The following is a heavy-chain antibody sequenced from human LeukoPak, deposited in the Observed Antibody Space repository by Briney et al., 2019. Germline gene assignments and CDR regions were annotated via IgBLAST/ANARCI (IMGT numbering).Heavy chain of an antibody. V-gene: IGHV1-3*01. CDR1: GYTFTSYA. D-gene: IGHD3-10*01. CDR3: ARLLLRDWDYFDY. J-gene: IGHJ4*02. Sequence: AASVKVSCKASGYTFTSYAMHWVRQAPGQRLEWMGWINAGNGNTKHSQKFQGRVTITRDTSASTAYMELSSLRSEDTAVYYCARLLLRDWDYFDYWGQGTLVTVSS. CDR2: INAGNGNT.